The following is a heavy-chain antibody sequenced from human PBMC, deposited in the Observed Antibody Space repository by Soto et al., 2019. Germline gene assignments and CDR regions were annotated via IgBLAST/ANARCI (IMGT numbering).Heavy chain of an antibody. Sequence: GGSLRLSCAASGFTFDDYAMHWVRQAPGKGLEWVSGISWNSGSIGYADSVKGRFTISRDNAKNSLYLQMNSLRAEDTALYYCAKDRLAYSSSALFDYWGQGTLVTSPQ. J-gene: IGHJ4*02. D-gene: IGHD6-6*01. V-gene: IGHV3-9*01. CDR3: AKDRLAYSSSALFDY. CDR1: GFTFDDYA. CDR2: ISWNSGSI.